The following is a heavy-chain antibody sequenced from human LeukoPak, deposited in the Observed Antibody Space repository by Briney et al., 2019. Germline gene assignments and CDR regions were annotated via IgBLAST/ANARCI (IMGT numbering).Heavy chain of an antibody. CDR2: IYHSGST. D-gene: IGHD5-24*01. CDR1: GYSISSGYY. J-gene: IGHJ4*02. Sequence: SETLSLTCTVSGYSISSGYYWGWIRQPPGKGLEWIGSIYHSGSTYYNPSLKSRVTISVDTSKNQFSLKLSSVTAADTAVYYCASVVEMATNGGAYYFDYWGQGTLVTVSS. V-gene: IGHV4-38-2*02. CDR3: ASVVEMATNGGAYYFDY.